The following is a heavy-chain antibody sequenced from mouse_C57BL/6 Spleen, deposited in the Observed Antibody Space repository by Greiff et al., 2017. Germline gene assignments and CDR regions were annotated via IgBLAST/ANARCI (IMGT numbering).Heavy chain of an antibody. D-gene: IGHD1-1*01. CDR1: GFNIKDDY. J-gene: IGHJ2*01. Sequence: EVMLVESGAELVRPGASVKLSCTASGFNIKDDYMHWVKQRPEQGLEWIGWIDPENGDTEYASKFQGKATITADTSSNTAYLQLSSLTSEDTAVYYCTTDYYGSSLFDYWGQGTTLTVSS. CDR2: IDPENGDT. CDR3: TTDYYGSSLFDY. V-gene: IGHV14-4*01.